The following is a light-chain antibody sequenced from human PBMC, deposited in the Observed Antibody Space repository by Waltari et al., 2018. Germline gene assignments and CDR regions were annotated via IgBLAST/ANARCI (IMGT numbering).Light chain of an antibody. V-gene: IGKV2-28*01. CDR3: MQALQTPWT. J-gene: IGKJ1*01. CDR1: QSLLHSNGYKY. CDR2: LGS. Sequence: DIVMTQSPLSLPVTPGEPASISCRSSQSLLHSNGYKYLDWYLQKPGQAPQLLIYLGSNRASGVPDRFSGSGSGTDFTLKINRVEAEDIGVYYCMQALQTPWTFGKGTKVEIK.